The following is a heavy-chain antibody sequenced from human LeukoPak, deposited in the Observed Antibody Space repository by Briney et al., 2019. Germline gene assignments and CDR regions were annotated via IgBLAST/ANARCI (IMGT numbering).Heavy chain of an antibody. CDR1: GFSFSIYA. J-gene: IGHJ4*02. CDR2: ISPGGDTI. D-gene: IGHD4-23*01. Sequence: GASLRLSCADSGFSFSIYAMSWVRQAPGKGLEWVSAISPGGDTIYYLDSVKGRFTISRDNSKNTLYLQMNSLRAEDTAVYYCARRTTVVGPAPFDHWGQGTLVTVSS. V-gene: IGHV3-23*01. CDR3: ARRTTVVGPAPFDH.